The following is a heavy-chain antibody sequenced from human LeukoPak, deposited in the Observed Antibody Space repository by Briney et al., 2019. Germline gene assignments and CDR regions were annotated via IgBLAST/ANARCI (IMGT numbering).Heavy chain of an antibody. Sequence: SETLSLTCAVYGGSFSGYHWSWIRQPPGKGLEWIGEINHSGSTNYNPSLKSRVTISVDTSKNQFSLKLSSVTAADTAVYYCARGTPYAPFFFDYWGQGTLVTVSS. CDR3: ARGTPYAPFFFDY. D-gene: IGHD4-17*01. CDR2: INHSGST. V-gene: IGHV4-34*01. CDR1: GGSFSGYH. J-gene: IGHJ4*02.